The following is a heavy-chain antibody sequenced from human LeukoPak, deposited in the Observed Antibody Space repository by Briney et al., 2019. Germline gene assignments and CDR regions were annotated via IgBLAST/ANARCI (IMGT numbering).Heavy chain of an antibody. V-gene: IGHV5-51*01. J-gene: IGHJ6*02. CDR3: ARPGVGSSSPDGMDV. D-gene: IGHD6-13*01. CDR2: IYPGDSDT. Sequence: GESLKISCKGSGYRFTNYWIGWLRQMPGKGLEWMGIIYPGDSDTRYSPSFQGQVTISADKSISTAYLQWSSLKASDTAMYYCARPGVGSSSPDGMDVWGQGTTVTVSS. CDR1: GYRFTNYW.